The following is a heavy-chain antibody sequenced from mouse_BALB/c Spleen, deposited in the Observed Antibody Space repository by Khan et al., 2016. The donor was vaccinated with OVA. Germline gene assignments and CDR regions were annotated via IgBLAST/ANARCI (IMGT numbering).Heavy chain of an antibody. CDR2: IDPYNGGT. CDR1: GYSFTDYN. J-gene: IGHJ2*01. CDR3: ARTDYYGSSYYFDY. V-gene: IGHV1S135*01. Sequence: VRLQQSGPELVKPGASVKVSCKASGYSFTDYNMFWVKQSHGKSLEWIGYIDPYNGGTSYNQKLKGKATLTVDKSSSTAFMHLSSLTSEYSAFFYCARTDYYGSSYYFDYWGQGTTLTVSS. D-gene: IGHD1-1*01.